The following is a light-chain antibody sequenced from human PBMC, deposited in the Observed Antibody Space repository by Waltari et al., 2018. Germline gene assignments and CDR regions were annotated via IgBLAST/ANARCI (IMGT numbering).Light chain of an antibody. V-gene: IGKV3-11*01. CDR3: QQRSNWPPT. CDR2: DAS. Sequence: EIVLTQSPATLSLSPGARPTLSCRASQSVSSYLAWYQQKPGQAPRLLIYDASNRATGIPARFSGSGSGTDFTLTISSLEPEDFAVYYCQQRSNWPPTFGGGTKVEIK. J-gene: IGKJ4*01. CDR1: QSVSSY.